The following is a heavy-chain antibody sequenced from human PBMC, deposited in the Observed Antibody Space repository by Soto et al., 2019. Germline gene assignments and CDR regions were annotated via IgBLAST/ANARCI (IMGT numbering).Heavy chain of an antibody. J-gene: IGHJ3*02. Sequence: QVQLQQWGAGLLKPSETLSLTCAVYGGSFSGYYWSWIRQPPGKGLEWIGEINHSGSTNYNPSLKSRVTISVDTSKNQFSLKLSSVTAADTAVHYCARVRTYYDILTGYTRAFDIWGQGTMVTVSS. CDR2: INHSGST. D-gene: IGHD3-9*01. CDR1: GGSFSGYY. CDR3: ARVRTYYDILTGYTRAFDI. V-gene: IGHV4-34*01.